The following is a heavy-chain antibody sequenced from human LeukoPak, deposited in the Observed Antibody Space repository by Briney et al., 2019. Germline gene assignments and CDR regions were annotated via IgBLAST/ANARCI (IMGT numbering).Heavy chain of an antibody. CDR1: GFIFRDYS. D-gene: IGHD5-18*01. J-gene: IGHJ4*02. V-gene: IGHV3-66*01. CDR3: ARGYSYGNYFDY. Sequence: GGSLRLSCAASGFIFRDYSMNWVRQAPGKGLEWVSVIYSGGNTDYADSVKGRFTISRDNFENTLYLQMNSLRAEDTAIYYCARGYSYGNYFDYWGQGTLVTVSS. CDR2: IYSGGNT.